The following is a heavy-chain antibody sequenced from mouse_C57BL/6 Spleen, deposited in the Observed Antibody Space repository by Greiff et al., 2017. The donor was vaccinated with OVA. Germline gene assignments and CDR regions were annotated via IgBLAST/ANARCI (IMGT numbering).Heavy chain of an antibody. J-gene: IGHJ4*01. Sequence: EVKLEESGGGLVKPGGSLKLSCAASGFTFSSYTMSWVRQTPEKRLEWVATISGGGGNTYYPDSVKGRFTISRDNAKNTLYLQMSSLRSEDTALYYCARRGSSPYYSNSAMDYWGQGTSVTVSS. D-gene: IGHD2-5*01. CDR2: ISGGGGNT. V-gene: IGHV5-9*01. CDR3: ARRGSSPYYSNSAMDY. CDR1: GFTFSSYT.